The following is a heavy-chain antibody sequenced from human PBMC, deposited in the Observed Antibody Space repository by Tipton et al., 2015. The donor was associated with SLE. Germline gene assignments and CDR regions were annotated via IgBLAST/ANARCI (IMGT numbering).Heavy chain of an antibody. CDR3: ATRFLTGDLGDAFDI. D-gene: IGHD7-27*01. J-gene: IGHJ3*02. V-gene: IGHV4-39*07. CDR2: IYYSGST. Sequence: LRLSCTVSGGSISSSSYYWGWIRQPPGKGLEWIGSIYYSGSTYYNPSLKSRVTISVDTSKNQFSLKLSSVTAADTAVYYCATRFLTGDLGDAFDIWGPGTMVTVSS. CDR1: GGSISSSSYY.